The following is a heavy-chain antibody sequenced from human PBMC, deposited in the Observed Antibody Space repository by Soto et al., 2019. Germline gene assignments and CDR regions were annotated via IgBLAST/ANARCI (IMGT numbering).Heavy chain of an antibody. V-gene: IGHV4-39*01. CDR2: IYYSGST. D-gene: IGHD4-4*01. CDR1: GGSISSSSYY. Sequence: SETLSLTCTVSGGSISSSSYYWGWIRQPPGKGLEWIGSIYYSGSTYYNPSLKSRVTISVDTSKNQFSLKLSSVTAADTAVYYCARFDGRLHSSYFDYWGQGTLVTVSS. CDR3: ARFDGRLHSSYFDY. J-gene: IGHJ4*02.